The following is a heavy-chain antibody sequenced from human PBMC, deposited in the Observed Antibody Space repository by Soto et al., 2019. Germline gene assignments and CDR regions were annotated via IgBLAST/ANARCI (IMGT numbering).Heavy chain of an antibody. CDR2: ISAHNGNT. J-gene: IGHJ4*02. CDR1: GYAFTTYG. CDR3: TRGRYGDY. D-gene: IGHD1-1*01. Sequence: QVHLVQSGAEVKKPGASVKVSCKGSGYAFTTYGITWVRQAPGQGLEWMGWISAHNGNTNYAQKLQGRVTVTRDTSTSTAYMERRRLRSDDTAEYYGTRGRYGDYWGQGALVTVSS. V-gene: IGHV1-18*01.